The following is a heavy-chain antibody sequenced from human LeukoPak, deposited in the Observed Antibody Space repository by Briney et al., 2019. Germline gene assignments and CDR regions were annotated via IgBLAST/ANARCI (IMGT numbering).Heavy chain of an antibody. V-gene: IGHV4-30-2*01. J-gene: IGHJ6*02. CDR2: IYHSGST. CDR1: GGSFSGYY. CDR3: ARDSLGVYGMDV. D-gene: IGHD6-13*01. Sequence: PSETLSLTCAVYGGSFSGYYWSWIRQPPGKGLEWIGYIYHSGSTYYNPSLKSRVTISVDRSKNQFSLKLSSVTAADTAVYYCARDSLGVYGMDVWGQGTTVTVSS.